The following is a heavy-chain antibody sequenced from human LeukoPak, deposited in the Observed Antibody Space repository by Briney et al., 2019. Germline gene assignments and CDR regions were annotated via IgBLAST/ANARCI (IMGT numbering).Heavy chain of an antibody. CDR1: GFTFSSYE. Sequence: PGGSLRLTCAASGFTFSSYEMNWVRQAPGKGLEWVSYISSSGSTIYYADSVKGRFTISRDNAKNSLYLQMNSPRAEDTAVYYSASYHILTGYSDYWGQGTLVTVSS. CDR2: ISSSGSTI. V-gene: IGHV3-48*03. CDR3: ASYHILTGYSDY. J-gene: IGHJ4*02. D-gene: IGHD3-9*01.